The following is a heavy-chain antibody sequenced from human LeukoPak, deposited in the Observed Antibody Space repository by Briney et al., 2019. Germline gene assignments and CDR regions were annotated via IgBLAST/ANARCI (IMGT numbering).Heavy chain of an antibody. Sequence: QSGGSLRLSCAASGFTFSSYGMHWVRQAPGKGLEWVAVISCGGSNKYYADSVKGRFTISRDNSKNTLYLQMNSLRAEDTAVYYCARGGQHQFDVFDIWGQGTKVTVS. CDR1: GFTFSSYG. CDR3: ARGGQHQFDVFDI. D-gene: IGHD2-2*01. J-gene: IGHJ3*02. V-gene: IGHV3-30*03. CDR2: ISCGGSNK.